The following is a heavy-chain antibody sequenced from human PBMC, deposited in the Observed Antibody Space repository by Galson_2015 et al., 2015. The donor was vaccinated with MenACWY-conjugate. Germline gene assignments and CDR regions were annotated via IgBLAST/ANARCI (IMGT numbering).Heavy chain of an antibody. J-gene: IGHJ4*02. Sequence: SLRLSCAVSGFTFSSYAMTWVRQAPGKGLEWVSSISASGGSTYHADSVKGRFTISRDNYENTLYLQVNSLRAEDTAVYYCARGRGGYSYAYSPDYWGQGTLVTVSS. CDR3: ARGRGGYSYAYSPDY. D-gene: IGHD5-18*01. CDR1: GFTFSSYA. CDR2: ISASGGST. V-gene: IGHV3-23*01.